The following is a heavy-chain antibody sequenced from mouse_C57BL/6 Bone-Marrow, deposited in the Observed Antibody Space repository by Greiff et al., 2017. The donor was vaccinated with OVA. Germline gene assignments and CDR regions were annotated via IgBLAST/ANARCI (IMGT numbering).Heavy chain of an antibody. D-gene: IGHD1-1*01. CDR1: GYTFTSYW. Sequence: QVQLQQPGAELVRPGTSVKLSCKASGYTFTSYWMHWVKQRPGQGLEWIGVIDPSDSYTNYNQKFKGKATLTVDTSSSTAYMQLSSLTSEDSAVYYCARGDGSAWVAYWGQGTLVTVSA. CDR3: ARGDGSAWVAY. V-gene: IGHV1-59*01. J-gene: IGHJ3*01. CDR2: IDPSDSYT.